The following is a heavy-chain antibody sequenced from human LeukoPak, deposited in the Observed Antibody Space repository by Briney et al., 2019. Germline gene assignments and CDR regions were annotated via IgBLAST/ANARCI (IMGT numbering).Heavy chain of an antibody. D-gene: IGHD1-26*01. J-gene: IGHJ4*02. CDR3: AKDIRSYWLGYYFDY. CDR2: ISWNSGSI. CDR1: GFTFDDYA. Sequence: PGRSLRLSCAASGFTFDDYAMHWVRQAPGKGLEWVSGISWNSGSIGYADSVKGRFTISRDNAKNSLYPQMNSLRAEDTALYYCAKDIRSYWLGYYFDYWGQGTLVTVSS. V-gene: IGHV3-9*01.